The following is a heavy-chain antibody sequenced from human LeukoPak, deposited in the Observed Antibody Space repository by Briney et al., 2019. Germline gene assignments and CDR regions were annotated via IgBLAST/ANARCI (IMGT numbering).Heavy chain of an antibody. CDR2: ISGSGGGT. CDR3: AKLGGSSGWLY. J-gene: IGHJ4*02. CDR1: GFTFSSYA. Sequence: GGSLRLSCAASGFTFSSYAMSWVRQAPGKGLEWLSGISGSGGGTYYAGSVKGRFTISRDDSKNTLYLQMHSLRAEDTAVYYCAKLGGSSGWLYWGQGTLVTVSS. D-gene: IGHD6-19*01. V-gene: IGHV3-23*01.